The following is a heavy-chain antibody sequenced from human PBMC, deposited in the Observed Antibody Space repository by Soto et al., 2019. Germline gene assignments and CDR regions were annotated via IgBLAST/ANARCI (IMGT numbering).Heavy chain of an antibody. J-gene: IGHJ4*02. V-gene: IGHV1-18*04. Sequence: ASLKVSCNASGYTFTSYGISWVRQAPGQGLEWMGWISAYNGNTNYAQKLQGRVNMTTDTSTSKAYMELRSLRSYDTAVYYCARDSPSPYYYDSSAYGLFHXWGQGTMVTVSX. CDR1: GYTFTSYG. CDR3: ARDSPSPYYYDSSAYGLFHX. D-gene: IGHD3-22*01. CDR2: ISAYNGNT.